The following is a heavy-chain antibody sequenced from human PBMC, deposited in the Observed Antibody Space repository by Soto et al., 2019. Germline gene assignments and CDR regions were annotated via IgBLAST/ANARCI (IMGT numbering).Heavy chain of an antibody. Sequence: GWSLRLSCAASGFTFHSYVMSWVRQAPGKGLEWVSGISGSGLATYFADPVKGRFTISRDNSKNTLYLEMNNLRVEDTAVYYCAKGRTTEFDYWGQGTLVTVSS. D-gene: IGHD4-4*01. CDR2: ISGSGLAT. J-gene: IGHJ4*02. CDR3: AKGRTTEFDY. CDR1: GFTFHSYV. V-gene: IGHV3-23*01.